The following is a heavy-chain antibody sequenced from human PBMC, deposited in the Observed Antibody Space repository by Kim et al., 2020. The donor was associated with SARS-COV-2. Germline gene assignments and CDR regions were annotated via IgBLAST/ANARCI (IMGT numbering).Heavy chain of an antibody. D-gene: IGHD1-26*01. Sequence: SETLSLTCTVSGGSISSYYWSWIRQPPGKGLEWIGYIYYSGSTNYNPSLKSRVTISVDTSKNQFSLKLSSVTAADTAVYYCARLGGGSYYRYFDYWGQGTLVTVSP. J-gene: IGHJ4*02. CDR1: GGSISSYY. CDR2: IYYSGST. V-gene: IGHV4-59*01. CDR3: ARLGGGSYYRYFDY.